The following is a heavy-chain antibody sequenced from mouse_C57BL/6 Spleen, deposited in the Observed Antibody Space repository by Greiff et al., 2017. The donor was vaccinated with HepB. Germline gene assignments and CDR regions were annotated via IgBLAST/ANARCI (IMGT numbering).Heavy chain of an antibody. D-gene: IGHD2-14*01. CDR1: GYTFTSYW. J-gene: IGHJ1*03. CDR3: ARGEFSTTAHWYFDV. V-gene: IGHV1-55*01. CDR2: IYPGSGST. Sequence: VQLQQPGAELVKPGASVKMSCKASGYTFTSYWITWVKQRPGQGLEWIGDIYPGSGSTNYNEKFKSKATLTVDTSSSTAYMQLSSLTSEDSAVYYCARGEFSTTAHWYFDVWGTGTTVTVSS.